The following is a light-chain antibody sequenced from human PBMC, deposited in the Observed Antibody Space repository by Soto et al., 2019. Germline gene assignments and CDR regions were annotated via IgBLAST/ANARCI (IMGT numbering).Light chain of an antibody. CDR3: NSYTGSNTFV. Sequence: QSVLTQPASVSGSPGQSITISCTGTSSDVGGYNYVSWYQQHTGKSTKLMIVEVTNRPSGISNRFSGSRSGNTASLTISDLQAEDEAEYYCNSYTGSNTFVFGTGTKLTVL. V-gene: IGLV2-14*03. CDR2: EVT. CDR1: SSDVGGYNY. J-gene: IGLJ1*01.